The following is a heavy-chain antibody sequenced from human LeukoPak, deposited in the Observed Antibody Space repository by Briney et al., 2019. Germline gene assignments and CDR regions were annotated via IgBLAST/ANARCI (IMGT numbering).Heavy chain of an antibody. J-gene: IGHJ4*02. CDR1: GGSFSGYY. V-gene: IGHV4-34*01. CDR3: ARGHDSSGYYFDY. CDR2: INHSGST. Sequence: SETLSLTCAVYGGSFSGYYWSWIRQPPRKGLEWIGEINHSGSTNYNPSLKSRVTISVDTSKNQFSLKLSSVTAADTAVYYCARGHDSSGYYFDYWGQGTLVTVSS. D-gene: IGHD3-22*01.